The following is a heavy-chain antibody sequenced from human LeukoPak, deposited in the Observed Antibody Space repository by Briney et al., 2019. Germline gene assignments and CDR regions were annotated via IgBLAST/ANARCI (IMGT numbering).Heavy chain of an antibody. Sequence: GGSLRLSCAASGFTFSNSGMHWVRQAPGEGLEWVAVIWYDGSNKYYADSVKGRFTISRDNSKNTLYLQMNSLRAEDTAVYHCVREDNYGSGSFLDYWGQGTLVTVSS. CDR3: VREDNYGSGSFLDY. V-gene: IGHV3-33*01. D-gene: IGHD3-10*01. CDR1: GFTFSNSG. CDR2: IWYDGSNK. J-gene: IGHJ4*02.